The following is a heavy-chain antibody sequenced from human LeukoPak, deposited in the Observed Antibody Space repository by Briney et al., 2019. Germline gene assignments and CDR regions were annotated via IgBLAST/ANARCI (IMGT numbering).Heavy chain of an antibody. CDR3: ARHCSSGWDFDY. Sequence: PSETLSLTCTVSGGSISSSSYYWGWIRQPPGKGLEWIGSIYYSGSTYYNPSLKSRVTISVDTSKNQFSLKLSSVTAADTAVYYCARHCSSGWDFDYWGQGTLVTVSS. CDR1: GGSISSSSYY. D-gene: IGHD6-19*01. CDR2: IYYSGST. V-gene: IGHV4-39*01. J-gene: IGHJ4*02.